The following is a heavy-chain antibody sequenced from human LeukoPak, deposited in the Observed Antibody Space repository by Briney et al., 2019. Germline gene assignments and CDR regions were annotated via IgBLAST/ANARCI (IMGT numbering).Heavy chain of an antibody. Sequence: PGGSLRLSCTASGFTVRNNYMSGVRQAPGKGLEWVSISYSDSNTNYADSVKGRFTISRDTSQNTLSLQMNSLRAEDTAVYYCVRKNRDFNAAFDIWGQGTVVTVSS. V-gene: IGHV3-53*01. D-gene: IGHD1-14*01. J-gene: IGHJ3*02. CDR1: GFTVRNNY. CDR3: VRKNRDFNAAFDI. CDR2: SYSDSNT.